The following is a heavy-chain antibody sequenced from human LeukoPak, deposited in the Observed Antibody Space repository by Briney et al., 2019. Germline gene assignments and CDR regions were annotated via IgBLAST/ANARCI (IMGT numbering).Heavy chain of an antibody. Sequence: PGGSLRLSCAASGFTFSSYWMSWVRQAPGKGLEWVANIKQDGSEKYYVDSVKGRFTISRDNAKNSLYLQMNSLRAEDTAVYYCAREGDGLRYFDWLLSPDYWGQGTLVTVSS. J-gene: IGHJ4*02. CDR3: AREGDGLRYFDWLLSPDY. V-gene: IGHV3-7*01. D-gene: IGHD3-9*01. CDR1: GFTFSSYW. CDR2: IKQDGSEK.